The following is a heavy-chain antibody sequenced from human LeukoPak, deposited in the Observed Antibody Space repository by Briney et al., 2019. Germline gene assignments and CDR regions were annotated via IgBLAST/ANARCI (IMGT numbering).Heavy chain of an antibody. J-gene: IGHJ3*02. Sequence: GRSLRLSCAASGFTFDDYAMHWVRQAPGKGLEWASGISWNSGSIGYADSVKGRFTISRDNAKNSLYLQMNSLRAEDTALYYCAKAYRGRAFGYDSSGYYLVAFDIWGQGTMVTVSS. D-gene: IGHD3-22*01. CDR1: GFTFDDYA. V-gene: IGHV3-9*01. CDR2: ISWNSGSI. CDR3: AKAYRGRAFGYDSSGYYLVAFDI.